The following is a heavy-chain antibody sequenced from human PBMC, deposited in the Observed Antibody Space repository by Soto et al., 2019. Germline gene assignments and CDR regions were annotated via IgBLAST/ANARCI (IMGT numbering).Heavy chain of an antibody. Sequence: GGSLRLSCAASGFIFRDFHMSSIRQVPGKGLEWLSKISSSSSSTDYAESVKGRFTISRDNAKNSLYLKVSSLRAEDTAVYYCARDRGGGSIFSGNYGMDVWGQGTTVTVSS. J-gene: IGHJ6*02. V-gene: IGHV3-11*06. D-gene: IGHD3-3*01. CDR3: ARDRGGGSIFSGNYGMDV. CDR2: ISSSSSST. CDR1: GFIFRDFH.